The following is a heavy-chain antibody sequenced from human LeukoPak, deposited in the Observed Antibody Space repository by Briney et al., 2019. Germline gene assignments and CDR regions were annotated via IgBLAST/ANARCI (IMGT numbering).Heavy chain of an antibody. D-gene: IGHD2-15*01. J-gene: IGHJ6*02. Sequence: ASVKVSCKASGYTFTSYYMHWVRQAPGQGLEWMGIINPSGDDTNYAQRFQGRVTMTRDTSTNTVYMELSSLRSEDTAVYYCARDRGGGRYYYGMDVWGQGTTVTVSS. CDR3: ARDRGGGRYYYGMDV. CDR2: INPSGDDT. V-gene: IGHV1-46*01. CDR1: GYTFTSYY.